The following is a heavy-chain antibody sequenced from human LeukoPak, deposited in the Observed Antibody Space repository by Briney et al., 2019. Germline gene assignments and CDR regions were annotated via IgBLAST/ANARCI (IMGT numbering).Heavy chain of an antibody. J-gene: IGHJ4*02. CDR3: ARTSSSSLNFDY. D-gene: IGHD6-6*01. Sequence: GGSLRLSCAASGFTVSSSSMNWVRLGTGKGLEWVSVISSDGNTYYADSVKGRFTISRDNSRNTLSLQMGSLRAEDMAVYYCARTSSSSLNFDYWGQGTLVTVSS. V-gene: IGHV3-66*01. CDR2: ISSDGNT. CDR1: GFTVSSSS.